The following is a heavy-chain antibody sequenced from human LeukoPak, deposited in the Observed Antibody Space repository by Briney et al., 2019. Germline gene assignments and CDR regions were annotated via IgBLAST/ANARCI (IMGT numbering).Heavy chain of an antibody. D-gene: IGHD2-2*01. J-gene: IGHJ6*03. CDR1: GFTFSSYS. CDR3: ARLGYCSSTSCWGGNYYMDV. V-gene: IGHV3-21*01. CDR2: ISSSSSYI. Sequence: GGSLRLSCAASGFTFSSYSMNWVRQAPGKGLEWVSSISSSSSYIYYADSVKGRFTISRDNAKNSLYLQMNSLRAEDTAVYYCARLGYCSSTSCWGGNYYMDVWGKGTTVTVSS.